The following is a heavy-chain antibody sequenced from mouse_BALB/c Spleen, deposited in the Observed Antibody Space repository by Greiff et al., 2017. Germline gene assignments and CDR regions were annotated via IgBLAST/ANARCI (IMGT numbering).Heavy chain of an antibody. V-gene: IGHV5-12-1*01. CDR1: GFAFSSYD. CDR3: ARHRGITTAAWAD. J-gene: IGHJ3*01. CDR2: ISSGGGST. D-gene: IGHD1-2*01. Sequence: EVMLVESGGGLVKPGGSLKLSCAASGFAFSSYDMSWVRQTPEKRLEWVAYISSGGGSTYYPDTVKGRFTISRDNAKNTLYLQMSSLKSEDTAMYYCARHRGITTAAWADWGQGTLVTVSA.